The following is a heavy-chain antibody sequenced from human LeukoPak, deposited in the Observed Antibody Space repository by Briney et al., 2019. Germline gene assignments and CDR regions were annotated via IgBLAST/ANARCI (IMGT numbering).Heavy chain of an antibody. D-gene: IGHD6-6*01. CDR3: AKAPYSSSTDY. V-gene: IGHV3-23*01. CDR2: ISGSGSST. CDR1: GFTSSSYA. Sequence: PGGSLRLSCAASGFTSSSYAMSWVRQAPGKGLEWVSTISGSGSSTYYADSVKGRFTVSRDNSKNTLYLQMNSLRAEDTAIYFCAKAPYSSSTDYWGQGTLVTVSS. J-gene: IGHJ4*02.